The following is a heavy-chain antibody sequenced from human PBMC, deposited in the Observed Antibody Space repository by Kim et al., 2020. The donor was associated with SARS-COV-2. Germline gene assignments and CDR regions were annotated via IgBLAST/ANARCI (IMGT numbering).Heavy chain of an antibody. J-gene: IGHJ4*02. CDR1: GGSISSGGYY. Sequence: SETLSLTCTVSGGSISSGGYYWSWIRQHPGKGLEWIGYIYYSGSTYYNPSLKSRVTISVDTSKNQFSLKLSSVTAADTAVYYCARVLDTAMVMSGFVDYWGQGTLVTVSS. CDR3: ARVLDTAMVMSGFVDY. V-gene: IGHV4-31*03. D-gene: IGHD5-18*01. CDR2: IYYSGST.